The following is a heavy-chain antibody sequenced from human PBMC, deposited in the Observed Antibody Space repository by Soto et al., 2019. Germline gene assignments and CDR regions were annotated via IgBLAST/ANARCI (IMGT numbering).Heavy chain of an antibody. CDR3: ARVFDGGGSYFDY. CDR1: GYTFSSYG. J-gene: IGHJ4*02. CDR2: ISAYNGNT. D-gene: IGHD2-15*01. V-gene: IGHV1-18*01. Sequence: QVPLVQSGAEVKKPGAPVKVSCKASGYTFSSYGISWVRKAPGQGLEWMGWISAYNGNTNYAQKLQGRVTRTTDTSTRTAYMELRSLSSDDTAVSYCARVFDGGGSYFDYWGQGTLVTFAS.